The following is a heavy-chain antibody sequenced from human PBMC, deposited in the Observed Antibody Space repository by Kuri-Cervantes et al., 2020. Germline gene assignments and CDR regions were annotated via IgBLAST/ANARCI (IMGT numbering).Heavy chain of an antibody. V-gene: IGHV3-7*03. Sequence: GGSLRLSCAGSGFTFGDYTLNWVRQAPGKGLEWVADIKQDGSDKYYVDSVKGRFTISRDNARNTLFLQMNSLRIEDTAVYYCAKGISMTVVAPWFDPRGQGTLVTVSS. D-gene: IGHD2-21*01. J-gene: IGHJ5*02. CDR2: IKQDGSDK. CDR1: GFTFGDYT. CDR3: AKGISMTVVAPWFDP.